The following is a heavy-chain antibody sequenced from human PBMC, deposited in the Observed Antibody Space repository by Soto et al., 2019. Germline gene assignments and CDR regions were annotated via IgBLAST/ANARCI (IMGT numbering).Heavy chain of an antibody. CDR2: ISYDGSLK. D-gene: IGHD3-10*01. Sequence: GGSLRLSCAASGFTFSSYGMHWVRQAPGKWLEWVAIISYDGSLKYYADSVKGRFTISRDNSKSALYLQMNSLRPEDTAVYYCAKDFKVSGSYYGSLNYYYGMDVWGQGXTVTVSS. J-gene: IGHJ6*02. V-gene: IGHV3-30*18. CDR3: AKDFKVSGSYYGSLNYYYGMDV. CDR1: GFTFSSYG.